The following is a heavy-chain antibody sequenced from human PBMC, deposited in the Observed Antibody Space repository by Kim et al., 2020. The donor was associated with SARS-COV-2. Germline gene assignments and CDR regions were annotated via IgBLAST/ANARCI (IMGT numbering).Heavy chain of an antibody. CDR2: IYYSGST. CDR3: ARDLDSDYYYYGMDV. Sequence: SETLSLTCTVSGGSISSSSYYWGWIRQPPGKGLEWIGSIYYSGSTYYNPSLKSRVTISVDTSKNQFSLKLSSVTAADTAVYYCARDLDSDYYYYGMDVWG. J-gene: IGHJ6*01. V-gene: IGHV4-39*07. CDR1: GGSISSSSYY. D-gene: IGHD2-21*01.